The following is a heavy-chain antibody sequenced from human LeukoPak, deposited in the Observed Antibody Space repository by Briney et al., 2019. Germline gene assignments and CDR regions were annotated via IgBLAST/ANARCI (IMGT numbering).Heavy chain of an antibody. Sequence: GESLKISCKGSGYSFTSYGISWVRQAPGQGLEWMGRISAYNGNTNYAQKLQGRVTMTTDTSTSTAYMELRSLRSDDTAVYYCARFLGYYGIYYMDVWGKGTTVTVSS. CDR3: ARFLGYYGIYYMDV. D-gene: IGHD3-3*01. CDR1: GYSFTSYG. CDR2: ISAYNGNT. J-gene: IGHJ6*03. V-gene: IGHV1-18*01.